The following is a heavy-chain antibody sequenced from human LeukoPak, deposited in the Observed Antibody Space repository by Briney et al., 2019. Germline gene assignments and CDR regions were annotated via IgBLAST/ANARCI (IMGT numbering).Heavy chain of an antibody. CDR1: GGSISSGDYY. J-gene: IGHJ6*03. CDR3: ARHLATTVTRKYYYYYYMDV. D-gene: IGHD4-11*01. CDR2: IYYSGST. Sequence: SETLSLTCTVSGGSISSGDYYWSWIRQPPGKGLEWIGYIYYSGSTYYNPSLKSRVTISVDTSKNQFSLKLSSVTAADTAVYYCARHLATTVTRKYYYYYYMDVWGKGTTVTVS. V-gene: IGHV4-30-4*08.